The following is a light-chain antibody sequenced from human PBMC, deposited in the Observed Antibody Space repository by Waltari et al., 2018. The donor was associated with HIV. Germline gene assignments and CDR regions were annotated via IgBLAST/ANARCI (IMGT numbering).Light chain of an antibody. V-gene: IGKV3-20*01. Sequence: EIVLTQSPGTLSLSPGERANLSCRASQSVSSSYLAWYQQKPGQAPRLLIYGASSRATGIPDRFSGSGSGTDFTLTISRLEPEDFAVYYCQQYSSSPPITFGQGTRLEIK. CDR3: QQYSSSPPIT. CDR2: GAS. J-gene: IGKJ5*01. CDR1: QSVSSSY.